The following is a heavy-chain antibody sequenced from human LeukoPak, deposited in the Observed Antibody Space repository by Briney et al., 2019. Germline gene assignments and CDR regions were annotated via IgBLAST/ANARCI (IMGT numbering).Heavy chain of an antibody. J-gene: IGHJ4*02. Sequence: SQTLSLTCAVSGGSISSGGYSWNWIRQPPGKGLEWIGYIYHSGSTYSNPSLKSRVAISVDTSKNQFSLKLSSVTAADTAVYYCARGSSSGYLFDYWGQGALVTASS. D-gene: IGHD3-22*01. CDR2: IYHSGST. V-gene: IGHV4-30-2*01. CDR3: ARGSSSGYLFDY. CDR1: GGSISSGGYS.